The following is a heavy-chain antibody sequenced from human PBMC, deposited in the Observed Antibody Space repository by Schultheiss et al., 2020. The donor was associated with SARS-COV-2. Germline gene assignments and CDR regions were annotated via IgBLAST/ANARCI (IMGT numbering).Heavy chain of an antibody. CDR3: AREEGRGYRGYGSFDY. CDR1: GFTFSSYA. D-gene: IGHD3-10*01. V-gene: IGHV3-33*08. CDR2: IWYDGSNK. Sequence: GGSLRLSCAASGFTFSSYAMHWVRQAPGKGLEWVAVIWYDGSNKYYADSVKGRFTISRDNSKNTLYLQMNSLRAEDTAVYYCAREEGRGYRGYGSFDYWGQGTLVTVSS. J-gene: IGHJ4*02.